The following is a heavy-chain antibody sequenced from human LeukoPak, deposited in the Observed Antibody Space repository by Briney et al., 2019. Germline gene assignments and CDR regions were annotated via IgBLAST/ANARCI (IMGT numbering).Heavy chain of an antibody. Sequence: PGGSLRLSCAASGFTFSNYWMHWVRQAPGKGLVWVSRINSDVSSTNYADSVKGRFTISRDNAKNSLYLQMNSLRAEDTAVYYCTRDAHYDFWSGYYSTWPLGYWGQGTLVTVSS. V-gene: IGHV3-74*01. CDR3: TRDAHYDFWSGYYSTWPLGY. J-gene: IGHJ4*02. D-gene: IGHD3-3*01. CDR1: GFTFSNYW. CDR2: INSDVSST.